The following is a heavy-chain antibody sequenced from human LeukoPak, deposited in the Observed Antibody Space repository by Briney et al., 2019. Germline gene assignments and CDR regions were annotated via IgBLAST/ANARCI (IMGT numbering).Heavy chain of an antibody. CDR3: ARDLGGATRYFDY. Sequence: GASVKVSCKASGGTFSSYAISWVRQAPGQGLEWMGGIIPIFGTANYAQKFQGRVTITADESTSTAYMELSSLRSEDTAVYYYARDLGGATRYFDYWGQGTLVTVSS. V-gene: IGHV1-69*13. D-gene: IGHD1-26*01. CDR2: IIPIFGTA. CDR1: GGTFSSYA. J-gene: IGHJ4*02.